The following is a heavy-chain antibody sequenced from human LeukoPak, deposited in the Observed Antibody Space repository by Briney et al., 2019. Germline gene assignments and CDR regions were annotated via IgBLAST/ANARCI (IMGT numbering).Heavy chain of an antibody. CDR3: ARACSGSRCYYYGMDV. V-gene: IGHV3-30*04. Sequence: GGSLRLSCAASGFTFSSYAVHWVRQAPGKGLEWVAAISFDGSDKYYADSVKGRFTISRDNSKNTLYLQMNSLRVEDTAVNYCARACSGSRCYYYGMDVWGKGTTVTVSS. CDR1: GFTFSSYA. J-gene: IGHJ6*04. D-gene: IGHD2-2*01. CDR2: ISFDGSDK.